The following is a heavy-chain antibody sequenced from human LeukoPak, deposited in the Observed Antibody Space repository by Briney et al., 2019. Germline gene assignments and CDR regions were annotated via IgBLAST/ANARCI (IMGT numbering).Heavy chain of an antibody. CDR1: GGTISSYY. V-gene: IGHV4-4*07. D-gene: IGHD6-19*01. CDR3: ARFSSGWYLTYYFDY. CDR2: IYTSGST. J-gene: IGHJ4*02. Sequence: SETLSLTCTVSGGTISSYYWSWIRQPAGKGLEWIGRIYTSGSTNYNPSLKSRVTMSVDTSKNQFSLKLSSVTAADTAVYYGARFSSGWYLTYYFDYWGQGTLVTVSS.